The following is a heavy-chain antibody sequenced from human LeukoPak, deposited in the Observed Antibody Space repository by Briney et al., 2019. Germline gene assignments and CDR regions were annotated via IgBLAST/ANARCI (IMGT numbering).Heavy chain of an antibody. CDR3: AKRIVGATNWFDP. V-gene: IGHV4-61*02. CDR2: MYTSGST. Sequence: SQTLSLTCTVSGGSISSGSYYWSWIRQPAGKGLEWIGRMYTSGSTTYNPSLKSRVTISVDTSKNQFSLKLSSVTAADTAVYYCAKRIVGATNWFDPWGQGTLVTVSS. CDR1: GGSISSGSYY. J-gene: IGHJ5*02. D-gene: IGHD1-26*01.